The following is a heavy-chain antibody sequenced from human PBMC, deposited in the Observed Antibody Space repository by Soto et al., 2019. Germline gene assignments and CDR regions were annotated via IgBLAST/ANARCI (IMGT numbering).Heavy chain of an antibody. CDR3: ARRWGTYFDY. CDR1: GGSISSYY. Sequence: QVQLQESGPGLVKPSETLSLTCTVSGGSISSYYWSWIRQPPGKGLEWIGYIYYSGSTNYNPPLKSRVTISVATSKNQYSLKLSSVTAADTAVYYCARRWGTYFDYWGQGTLVTVSS. V-gene: IGHV4-59*01. J-gene: IGHJ4*02. CDR2: IYYSGST. D-gene: IGHD7-27*01.